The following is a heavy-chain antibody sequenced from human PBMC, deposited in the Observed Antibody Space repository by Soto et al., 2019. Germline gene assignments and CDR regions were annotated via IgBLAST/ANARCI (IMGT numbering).Heavy chain of an antibody. CDR3: ARHGRLGTYYDFWSGYLFY. CDR2: IYYSGST. CDR1: GGSISSSSYY. Sequence: QLQLQESGPGLVKPSETLSLTCTVSGGSISSSSYYWGWIRQPPGKGLEWIGSIYYSGSTYYNPALKGRVTLSVDTSKNQFSLKLSSVTAADTAVYYCARHGRLGTYYDFWSGYLFYWGQGTLVTVSS. D-gene: IGHD3-3*01. V-gene: IGHV4-39*01. J-gene: IGHJ4*02.